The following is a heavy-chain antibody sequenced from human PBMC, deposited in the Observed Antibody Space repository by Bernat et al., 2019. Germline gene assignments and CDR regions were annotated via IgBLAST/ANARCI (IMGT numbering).Heavy chain of an antibody. V-gene: IGHV3-53*01. CDR1: GFTVSSNY. CDR3: ASLTVVPRLDYYYDGMYV. Sequence: GFTVSSNYMSWVRQAPGTGLEWVSVIYSVGSTYYADSVKGRFTISRDNSKNTLYLQMNSLRAEDTAVYYCASLTVVPRLDYYYDGMYVWG. D-gene: IGHD4-23*01. J-gene: IGHJ6*01. CDR2: IYSVGST.